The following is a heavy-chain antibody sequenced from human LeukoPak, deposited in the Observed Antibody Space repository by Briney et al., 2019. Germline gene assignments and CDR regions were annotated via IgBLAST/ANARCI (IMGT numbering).Heavy chain of an antibody. CDR1: GGSISSTSYY. V-gene: IGHV4-39*01. CDR3: ARLQGWLLGYFDY. Sequence: SETLSLTCTVTGGSISSTSYYWGWIRQPPGKGLEWIGSIYYSGNTYYNPSLKSRVTISVDTSKNQFSLKLNSVTVADTSDYYCARLQGWLLGYFDYWGQGALVTVSS. J-gene: IGHJ4*02. D-gene: IGHD3-22*01. CDR2: IYYSGNT.